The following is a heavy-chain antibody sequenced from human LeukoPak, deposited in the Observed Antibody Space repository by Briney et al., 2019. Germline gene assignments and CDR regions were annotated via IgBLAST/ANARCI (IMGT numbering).Heavy chain of an antibody. V-gene: IGHV3-48*01. CDR1: GFNFSSYS. Sequence: GGSLRLSCAASGFNFSSYSMNWVRQAPGKGLEGVSYISSSSSTIYYEDSVKGRFTISSDNAKNSLYLQMNILRAADTAVYYCARATDFWSGSGSYYMDVWGKGTTVTVSS. J-gene: IGHJ6*03. CDR3: ARATDFWSGSGSYYMDV. CDR2: ISSSSSTI. D-gene: IGHD3-3*01.